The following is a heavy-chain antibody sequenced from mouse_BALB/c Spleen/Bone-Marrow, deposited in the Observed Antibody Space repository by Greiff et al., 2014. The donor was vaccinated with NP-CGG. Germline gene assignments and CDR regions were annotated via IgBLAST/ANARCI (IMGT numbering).Heavy chain of an antibody. J-gene: IGHJ4*01. CDR2: ISDGGNYS. V-gene: IGHV5-4*02. CDR1: GFTFSDYY. CDR3: ARSRMRYGAMDY. D-gene: IGHD2-10*02. Sequence: EVMLVESGGGLVKPGGSLKLSCAASGFTFSDYYIHWLRQTPEKGLEWVATISDGGNYSYYPDSVKGRFTISRDNAKNNLYLQMSSLKTEDTAMYYCARSRMRYGAMDYWGQGTSVTVFS.